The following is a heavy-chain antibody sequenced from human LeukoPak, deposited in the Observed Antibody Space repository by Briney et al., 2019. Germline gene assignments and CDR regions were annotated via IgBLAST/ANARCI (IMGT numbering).Heavy chain of an antibody. D-gene: IGHD3-22*01. J-gene: IGHJ6*03. V-gene: IGHV4-59*01. Sequence: PSETLSLTCTGSGGTISNYYWSWIRQPPGKGLEWIGNIYYSGSTNYNPSLKSRVTISVDTSKNQFSLKLSSVTAADKAVYYCTRGSIAYYYMDVWGKGTTVTISS. CDR1: GGTISNYY. CDR3: TRGSIAYYYMDV. CDR2: IYYSGST.